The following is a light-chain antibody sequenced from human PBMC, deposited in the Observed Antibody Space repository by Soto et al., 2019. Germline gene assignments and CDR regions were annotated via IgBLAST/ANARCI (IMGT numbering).Light chain of an antibody. CDR2: KGS. CDR1: QSIGNW. V-gene: IGKV1-5*03. CDR3: QHYNSYSEA. Sequence: MTPSPSTLSTYVGDPYTPNCRSSQSIGNWLAWYQQKPGKAPKLLIYKGSDLQSGVPSRFSGSGSGTEFTLTISSLQPDDFATYYCQHYNSYSEAFGQGTKVDI. J-gene: IGKJ1*01.